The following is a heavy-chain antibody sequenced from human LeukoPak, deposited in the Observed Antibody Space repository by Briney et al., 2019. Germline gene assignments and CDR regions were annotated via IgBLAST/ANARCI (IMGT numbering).Heavy chain of an antibody. J-gene: IGHJ4*02. V-gene: IGHV4-34*01. CDR1: GGSLRGSY. CDR3: ARGPPTDYYDSSGFYYVFDY. Sequence: PSETLSLTCAVYGGSLRGSYWSWIRQPPGKGLEWIGEINHSGSTNYNPSLKRRVTISVDTSKNQFSLKLSSVTAADTAVYFCARGPPTDYYDSSGFYYVFDYWGQGTLVTVSS. CDR2: INHSGST. D-gene: IGHD3-22*01.